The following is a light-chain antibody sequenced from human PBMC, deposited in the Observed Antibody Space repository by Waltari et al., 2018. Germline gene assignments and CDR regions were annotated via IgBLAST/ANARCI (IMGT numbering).Light chain of an antibody. CDR3: AAWDDSLIGPV. V-gene: IGLV1-44*01. J-gene: IGLJ3*02. CDR1: SSNIGTNT. Sequence: QSVLTQPPSASGTPGQRVTMSCSGGSSNIGTNTVNWYQQLPGPAPKLLIYSNNPRPSGVPDRFSGSKSGTSASRAISGLQSEDEAIYYCAAWDDSLIGPVFGGGTRLTVL. CDR2: SNN.